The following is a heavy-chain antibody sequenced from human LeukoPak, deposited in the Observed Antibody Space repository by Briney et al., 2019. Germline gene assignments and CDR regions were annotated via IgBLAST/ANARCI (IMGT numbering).Heavy chain of an antibody. V-gene: IGHV3-23*01. CDR1: GFTFGSYT. Sequence: GGSLRLSCAASGFTFGSYTVTWVRQAPGKGLEWVSSISGSGGSTYYADSVKGRFTISRDNSKNTPYLRMNSLRVEDTAVYYCAKPRRAATLDYWGQGTLVTVSS. CDR3: AKPRRAATLDY. J-gene: IGHJ4*02. D-gene: IGHD2-15*01. CDR2: ISGSGGST.